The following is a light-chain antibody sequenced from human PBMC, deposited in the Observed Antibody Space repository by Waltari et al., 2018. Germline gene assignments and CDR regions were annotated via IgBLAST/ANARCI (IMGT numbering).Light chain of an antibody. CDR2: GGT. CDR1: GSNIGAGYD. J-gene: IGLJ3*02. V-gene: IGLV1-40*01. Sequence: QSVLTQPPSVSGAPGQRVTISCTGSGSNIGAGYDVHWYQQLPRAAPKLLIYGGTSRPFGVPDRFFGATSGTSASLAITGLQAEDEADYYCQSYDTSLSVVFGGGTKLTVL. CDR3: QSYDTSLSVV.